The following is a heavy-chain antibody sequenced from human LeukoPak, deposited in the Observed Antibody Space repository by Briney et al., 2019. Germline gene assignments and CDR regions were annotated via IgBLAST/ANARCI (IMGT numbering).Heavy chain of an antibody. D-gene: IGHD6-19*01. CDR1: GYSFSSLC. CDR3: AKPYSSGFASTGDHIGY. J-gene: IGHJ4*02. V-gene: IGHV5-51*01. CDR2: IYPDDSDP. Sequence: GESLKILCKGSGYSFSSLCHGWVRQMPGKGLEWMGIIYPDDSDPRYSPSLQGQVTISVDNAINTAYLQWSSLKASDTAMDYGAKPYSSGFASTGDHIGYGGQGTRVIVTP.